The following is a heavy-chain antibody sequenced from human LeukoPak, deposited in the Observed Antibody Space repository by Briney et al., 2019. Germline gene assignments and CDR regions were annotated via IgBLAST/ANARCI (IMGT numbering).Heavy chain of an antibody. CDR3: ARAQYYLDS. Sequence: GGSLRLSCAASGFTFSDYYMSWIRQAPGKGLEWVSYISSDSSYRNYADSVKGRFTISRDNAKNSLYLQMNSLRADDTAVYYCARAQYYLDSWGQGTLVTVPS. CDR1: GFTFSDYY. V-gene: IGHV3-11*06. J-gene: IGHJ4*02. CDR2: ISSDSSYR.